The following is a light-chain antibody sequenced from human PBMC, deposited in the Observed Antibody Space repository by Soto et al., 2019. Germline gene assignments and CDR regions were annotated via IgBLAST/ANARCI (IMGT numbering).Light chain of an antibody. CDR2: GAS. J-gene: IGKJ5*01. CDR3: QQYNTWPLIT. V-gene: IGKV2-28*01. Sequence: DIVLTQSPLSLPVTPGESASISCKASQSLLLSSGNNYLDWYLQKPGQSPRLLIFGASTRATGIPDRFSGSGSGTDFTLTISSLQSEDFAVYYCQQYNTWPLITFGPGTRLEI. CDR1: QSLLLSSGNNY.